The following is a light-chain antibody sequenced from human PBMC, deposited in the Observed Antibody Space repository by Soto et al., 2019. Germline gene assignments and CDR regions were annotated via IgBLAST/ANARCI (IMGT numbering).Light chain of an antibody. CDR1: QDIGNS. J-gene: IGKJ4*02. CDR3: QQYKTYPLT. V-gene: IGKV1-16*01. CDR2: SVS. Sequence: DIQMAQSPSSLSASVGDTVTLTCRASQDIGNSLAWLQQKPGRAPKSLISSVSSLQSGVPSRFSGSRYGADFTLTISNLQPEDFGTYYCQQYKTYPLTFGGGTKVEIK.